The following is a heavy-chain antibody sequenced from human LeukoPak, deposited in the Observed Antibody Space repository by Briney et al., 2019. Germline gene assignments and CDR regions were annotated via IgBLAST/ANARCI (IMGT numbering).Heavy chain of an antibody. D-gene: IGHD5-18*01. J-gene: IGHJ4*02. CDR3: AGRVTGYSSGYVY. CDR1: RFTSSSYA. Sequence: GGSLRLSCAASRFTSSSYALNWVRQAPGKGLEWVATVSGSGDRMYHADSVKGRFTISRDNSKNTIYLQMNSLRAEDTALYYCAGRVTGYSSGYVYWGQGTLVTVSS. CDR2: VSGSGDRM. V-gene: IGHV3-23*01.